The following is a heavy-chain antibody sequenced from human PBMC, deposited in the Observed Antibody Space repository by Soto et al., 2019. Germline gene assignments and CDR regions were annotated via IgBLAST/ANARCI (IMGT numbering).Heavy chain of an antibody. CDR1: GFAFNSYW. CDR2: IKGDGSDK. CDR3: ARHEPSYTYGMTG. J-gene: IGHJ6*02. V-gene: IGHV3-7*01. D-gene: IGHD4-4*01. Sequence: GGSLRLSCAASGFAFNSYWMSWVRQAPGKGLEWVANIKGDGSDKYYVDSVKGRFTISRDNARNSLYLQMNSLRAEDTAMYYCARHEPSYTYGMTGWGQGTTVTVAS.